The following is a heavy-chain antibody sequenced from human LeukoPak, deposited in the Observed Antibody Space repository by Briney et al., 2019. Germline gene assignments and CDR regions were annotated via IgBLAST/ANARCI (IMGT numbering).Heavy chain of an antibody. J-gene: IGHJ4*02. CDR3: ARKCGDTASFDY. CDR1: GGSFSNYY. CDR2: IYHSGST. D-gene: IGHD5-12*01. Sequence: PSETLSLTCTVSGGSFSNYYWSWIRQPPGKGLEWIGYIYHSGSTYYNPSLKSRVTISVDRSKNQFSLKLSSVTAADTAVYYGARKCGDTASFDYWGQGTLVTVFS. V-gene: IGHV4-59*12.